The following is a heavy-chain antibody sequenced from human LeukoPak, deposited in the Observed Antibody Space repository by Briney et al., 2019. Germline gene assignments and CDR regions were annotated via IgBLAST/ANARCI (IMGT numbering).Heavy chain of an antibody. CDR3: ARDPAEMATIYYFDY. CDR2: INPNSGGT. Sequence: ASVKVSCKVSGYTLTELSMHWVRQAPGQGLEWMGWINPNSGGTNYAQKFQGRVTMTRDTSISTAYMELSRLRSDDTAVYYCARDPAEMATIYYFDYWGQGTLVTVSS. J-gene: IGHJ4*02. V-gene: IGHV1-2*02. CDR1: GYTLTELS. D-gene: IGHD5-24*01.